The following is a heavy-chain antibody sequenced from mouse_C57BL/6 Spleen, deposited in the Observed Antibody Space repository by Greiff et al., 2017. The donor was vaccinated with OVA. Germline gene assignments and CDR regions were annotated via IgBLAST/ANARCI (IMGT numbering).Heavy chain of an antibody. CDR1: GYSFTDYN. Sequence: EVKLMESGPELVKPGASVKISCKASGYSFTDYNMNWVKQSNGKSLEWIGVINPNYGTTSYNQKFKGKATLTVDQSSSTAYMQLNSLTSEDSAVYYCATQKIYYGYDGFAYWGQGTLVTVSA. J-gene: IGHJ3*01. CDR2: INPNYGTT. CDR3: ATQKIYYGYDGFAY. D-gene: IGHD2-2*01. V-gene: IGHV1-39*01.